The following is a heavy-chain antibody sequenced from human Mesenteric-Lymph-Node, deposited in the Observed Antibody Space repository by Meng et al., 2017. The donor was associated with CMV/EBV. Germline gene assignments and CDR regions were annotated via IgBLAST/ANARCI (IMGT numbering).Heavy chain of an antibody. Sequence: SLKSRVTLSVDTSKNQFSLKLSSVTAADTAMFYCARGSGALGYYFDYWGQGTLVTVSS. D-gene: IGHD1-26*01. V-gene: IGHV4-59*09. J-gene: IGHJ4*02. CDR3: ARGSGALGYYFDY.